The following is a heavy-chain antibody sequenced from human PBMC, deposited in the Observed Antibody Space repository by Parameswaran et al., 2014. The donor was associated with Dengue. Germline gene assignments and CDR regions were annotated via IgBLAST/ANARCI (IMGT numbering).Heavy chain of an antibody. CDR2: INAGNGNT. Sequence: WVRQAPGQRLEWMGWINAGNGNTKYSQKFQGRVTITRDTSASTAYMELSSLRSEDTAVYYCAREEPIYGDMGYWGQGTLVTVSS. D-gene: IGHD4-17*01. J-gene: IGHJ4*02. CDR3: AREEPIYGDMGY. V-gene: IGHV1-3*01.